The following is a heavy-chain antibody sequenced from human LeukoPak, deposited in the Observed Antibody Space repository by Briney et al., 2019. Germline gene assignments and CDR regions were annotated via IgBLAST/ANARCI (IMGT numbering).Heavy chain of an antibody. D-gene: IGHD2-21*01. CDR2: IYHSGST. J-gene: IGHJ3*02. Sequence: SETLSLTCAVSGYSISSGYYWGWIRQPPGKGLEWIGSIYHSGSTYYNPSLESRVTISVDTSKNQFSLKLSSVTAADTAVYYCARTREYCGGDCYSLRYDAFDIWGQGTMVTVSS. CDR1: GYSISSGYY. CDR3: ARTREYCGGDCYSLRYDAFDI. V-gene: IGHV4-38-2*01.